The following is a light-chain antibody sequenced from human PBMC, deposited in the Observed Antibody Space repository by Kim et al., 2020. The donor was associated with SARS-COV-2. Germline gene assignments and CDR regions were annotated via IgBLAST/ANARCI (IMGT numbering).Light chain of an antibody. CDR3: QQYGNSPRGT. V-gene: IGKV3-20*01. CDR2: GAS. CDR1: QSVNSSY. Sequence: PGGSAPLSCRASQSVNSSYLAWYQQKPSQAPRLLIYGASSRATGIPDRFSGSGSGTDFTLTISRLEPEDFAVFYCQQYGNSPRGTFGQGTKVEIK. J-gene: IGKJ1*01.